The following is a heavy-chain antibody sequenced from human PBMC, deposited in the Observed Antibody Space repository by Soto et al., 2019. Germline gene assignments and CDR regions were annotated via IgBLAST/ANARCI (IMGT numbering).Heavy chain of an antibody. V-gene: IGHV3-21*01. J-gene: IGHJ4*02. Sequence: EVRLEESGGGLVKPGGSLRLSCTASGFTFSSYSMNWVRQAPGKGLEWVSSISSSSGFIYYADSVRGRFTISRDNAKNSLYLQMNSLRAEDTAVYYCARDGLMGANTYLDYWGQGTLLTVSS. CDR2: ISSSSGFI. CDR1: GFTFSSYS. CDR3: ARDGLMGANTYLDY. D-gene: IGHD1-26*01.